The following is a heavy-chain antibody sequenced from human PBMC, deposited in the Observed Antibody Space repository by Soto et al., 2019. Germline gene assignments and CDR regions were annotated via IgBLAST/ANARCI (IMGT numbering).Heavy chain of an antibody. J-gene: IGHJ5*02. CDR2: IYYSGST. Sequence: SETLSLTCTVSGGSISSYYWSWIRQPPGKGLEWIGYIYYSGSTNYNPSLKSRVTISVDTSKNQFSLKLSSVTAADTAVYYCARLWFGERYNWFDPWGPGTLVTVSS. CDR3: ARLWFGERYNWFDP. CDR1: GGSISSYY. V-gene: IGHV4-59*01. D-gene: IGHD3-10*01.